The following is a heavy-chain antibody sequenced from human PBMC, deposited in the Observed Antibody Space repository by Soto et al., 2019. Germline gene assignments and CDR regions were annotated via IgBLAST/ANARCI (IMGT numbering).Heavy chain of an antibody. CDR3: VTTPEGYCSSSSCPLDY. CDR2: ISAYDGNT. CDR1: GYTFTTYG. D-gene: IGHD2-2*01. Sequence: QVQLVQSGAEVRKPGASVKVSCKASGYTFTTYGINWVRQAPGQGLEWMGWISAYDGNTIYEQTLQGRVTMTTDTSTNTAYMELRSLRSDDTAVYYCVTTPEGYCSSSSCPLDYWGQGTLVTVSS. J-gene: IGHJ4*02. V-gene: IGHV1-18*04.